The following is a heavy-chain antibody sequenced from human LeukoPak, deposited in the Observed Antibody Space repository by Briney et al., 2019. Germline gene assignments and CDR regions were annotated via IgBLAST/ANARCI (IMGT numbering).Heavy chain of an antibody. Sequence: SETLSLTCTVSGGSISSHYWSWIRQPPGKGLEWIGYIYYSGSTNYNPSLKSRVTISVDTSKNQFSLKLSSVTAAGTAVYYCARDGGWEGYFDYWGQGTLVTVSS. CDR3: ARDGGWEGYFDY. D-gene: IGHD3-16*01. CDR1: GGSISSHY. CDR2: IYYSGST. J-gene: IGHJ4*02. V-gene: IGHV4-59*11.